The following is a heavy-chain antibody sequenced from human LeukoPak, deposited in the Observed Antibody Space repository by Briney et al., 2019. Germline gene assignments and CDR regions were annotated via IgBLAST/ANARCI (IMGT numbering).Heavy chain of an antibody. D-gene: IGHD3-10*01. Sequence: SETLSLTCALYGGSFSGYIWSWIRQPPGKGLEWIGEIIHSVSTKYNPSLKSRVTISVDTSKNQFSLKLSPVTAADTAVYYCARYGRHYCSGCYYNPKRDYYYYYGMDVWGQGTTVTVSS. J-gene: IGHJ6*02. V-gene: IGHV4-34*12. CDR1: GGSFSGYI. CDR2: IIHSVST. CDR3: ARYGRHYCSGCYYNPKRDYYYYYGMDV.